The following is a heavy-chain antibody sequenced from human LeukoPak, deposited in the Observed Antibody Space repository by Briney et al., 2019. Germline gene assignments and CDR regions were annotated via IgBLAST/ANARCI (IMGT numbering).Heavy chain of an antibody. V-gene: IGHV3-53*05. CDR2: IYSGGST. CDR1: GFTVSSNY. CDR3: VKGEAAAGGYFDY. D-gene: IGHD6-13*01. J-gene: IGHJ4*02. Sequence: GGSLRLSCAASGFTVSSNYMNWVRQAPGKGLEWVSAIYSGGSTYYAESVKGRFTISRDNSKNTLYLQMSSLRAEDTALYYCVKGEAAAGGYFDYWGQGTLVTVSS.